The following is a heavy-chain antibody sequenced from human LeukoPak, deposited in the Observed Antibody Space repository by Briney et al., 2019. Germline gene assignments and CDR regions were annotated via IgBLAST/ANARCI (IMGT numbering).Heavy chain of an antibody. Sequence: ASVKVSCKASGYTFTGYYMHWVRQAPGQGLEWMGWINPNSGGTNYAQKLQGRVTMTRDTSISTAYMELSRLRSDDTAVYYCARDRRVGSSSVNWFDPWGQGTLVTVSS. CDR1: GYTFTGYY. CDR2: INPNSGGT. CDR3: ARDRRVGSSSVNWFDP. J-gene: IGHJ5*02. D-gene: IGHD6-6*01. V-gene: IGHV1-2*02.